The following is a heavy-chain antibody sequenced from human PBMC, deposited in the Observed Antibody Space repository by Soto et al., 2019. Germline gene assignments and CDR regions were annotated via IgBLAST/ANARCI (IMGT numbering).Heavy chain of an antibody. J-gene: IGHJ6*04. CDR2: IQSGGPT. CDR1: GFTVSSKY. D-gene: IGHD2-15*01. CDR3: ARDDVLCDGGRCYGVPLEE. Sequence: GGSLRLSCAASGFTVSSKYMSWVRQAPGKGLEWVSLIQSGGPTYYADSVKGRFTISRDTSENTLHLQMDSLRAEDTAVYYCARDDVLCDGGRCYGVPLEEWGKGTTVTVSS. V-gene: IGHV3-66*01.